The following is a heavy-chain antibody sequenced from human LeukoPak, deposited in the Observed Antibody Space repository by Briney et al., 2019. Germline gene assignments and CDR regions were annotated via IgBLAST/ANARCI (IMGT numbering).Heavy chain of an antibody. J-gene: IGHJ6*03. CDR2: IIPIFGTA. CDR3: ARGDCSSTSCFYYMDV. V-gene: IGHV1-69*05. CDR1: GGTFSSHA. D-gene: IGHD2-2*01. Sequence: ASVKVSCKASGGTFSSHAISWVRQAPGQGLEWMGGIIPIFGTANYAQKFQGRVTITTDESTSTAYMELSSLRSEDTAVYYCARGDCSSTSCFYYMDVWGKGTTVTVSS.